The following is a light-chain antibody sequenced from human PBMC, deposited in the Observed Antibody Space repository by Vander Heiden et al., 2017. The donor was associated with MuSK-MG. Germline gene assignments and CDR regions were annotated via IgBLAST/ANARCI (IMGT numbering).Light chain of an antibody. J-gene: IGLJ3*02. CDR3: QAWDSNTAWV. Sequence: SYELTQPPSVSVSPGQTASITCSADKVGDKYVCWYQQKPGQSPVLVIYQDNRRPSGIPERFSGSNSGDTATLTISGTQAVDEADYYCQAWDSNTAWVFGGGTKLTVL. CDR2: QDN. CDR1: KVGDKY. V-gene: IGLV3-1*01.